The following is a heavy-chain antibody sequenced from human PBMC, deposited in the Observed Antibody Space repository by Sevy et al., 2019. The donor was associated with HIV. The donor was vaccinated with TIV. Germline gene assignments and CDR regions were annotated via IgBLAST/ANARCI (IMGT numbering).Heavy chain of an antibody. J-gene: IGHJ4*02. CDR1: GGSINSGSYF. CDR3: AREYGY. D-gene: IGHD3-10*01. Sequence: SETLSLTCTVSGGSINSGSYFWSWVRQPAGKGLEWIGRFSSSGSTFYNPSLKSRVTISVDTSKNLFSLKVTSVTAAGTAVYYCAREYGYWGRGTLVTVSS. CDR2: FSSSGST. V-gene: IGHV4-61*02.